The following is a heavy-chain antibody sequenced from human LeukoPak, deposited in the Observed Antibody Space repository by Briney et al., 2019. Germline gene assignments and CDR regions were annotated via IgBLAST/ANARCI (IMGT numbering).Heavy chain of an antibody. CDR3: ARDMGSGWYGGDY. Sequence: PGGSLRLSCAASGFTFSSYSMNWVRQAPGKGLEWVSSISSSSSYIYYADSVKGRFTISRDNAKNSLYLQMNSLRAEDTAVYYCARDMGSGWYGGDYWGQGTLVTVSS. CDR1: GFTFSSYS. V-gene: IGHV3-21*01. CDR2: ISSSSSYI. D-gene: IGHD6-19*01. J-gene: IGHJ4*02.